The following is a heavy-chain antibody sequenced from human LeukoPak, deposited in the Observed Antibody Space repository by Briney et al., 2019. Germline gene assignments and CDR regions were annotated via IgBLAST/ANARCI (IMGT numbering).Heavy chain of an antibody. Sequence: SATLSLTCTVSSGSISSNYWSWIRQPPGKGLEWIGYVYYSGSTNYNPSLKSRVTISVVTSKNQFSLKLTSVTAADTAVYYCARGGYYMDVWGKGTTVTVSS. CDR3: ARGGYYMDV. CDR1: SGSISSNY. V-gene: IGHV4-59*01. CDR2: VYYSGST. J-gene: IGHJ6*03.